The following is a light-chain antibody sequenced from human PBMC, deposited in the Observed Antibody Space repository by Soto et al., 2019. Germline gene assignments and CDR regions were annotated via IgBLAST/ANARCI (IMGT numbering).Light chain of an antibody. V-gene: IGLV2-18*02. CDR1: SSVVGSYNR. CDR2: EVS. Sequence: QSVLTQPPSVSGSPGQSVAISCTGTSSVVGSYNRVSWYQQPPGTAPKVMIYEVSNRPSGVPDRFSGSKSGNTASLTISGLQAEYEADYYCSSYTSSKTYVFGTVTKVTVL. CDR3: SSYTSSKTYV. J-gene: IGLJ1*01.